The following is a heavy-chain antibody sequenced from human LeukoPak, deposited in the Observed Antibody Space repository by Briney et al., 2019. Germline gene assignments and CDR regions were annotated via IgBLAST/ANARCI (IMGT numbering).Heavy chain of an antibody. Sequence: GSLRLSCAASGFHFRSLSHNWVRQASGEGVGWVPSISSSSSYIYYADSVKGRFTISRDNAKNSLYLQMNSLRAEDTAVYYCARDMSSSSWDYGMDVWGQGTTVTVSS. CDR3: ARDMSSSSWDYGMDV. J-gene: IGHJ6*02. V-gene: IGHV3-21*01. CDR2: ISSSSSYI. CDR1: GFHFRSLS. D-gene: IGHD6-13*01.